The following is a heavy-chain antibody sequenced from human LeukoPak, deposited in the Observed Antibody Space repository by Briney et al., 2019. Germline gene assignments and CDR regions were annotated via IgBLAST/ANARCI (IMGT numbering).Heavy chain of an antibody. CDR2: IFGSGGSA. CDR3: ARVPGYSGYFYGMDV. Sequence: GGSLRLSCAASGFTFSSYAMSWVRQAPGKGLEWVSGIFGSGGSAHYADSVKGRFTISRDNSKNTLYLQMNSLRAEDTAVYYCARVPGYSGYFYGMDVWGQGTTVTVSS. CDR1: GFTFSSYA. V-gene: IGHV3-23*01. J-gene: IGHJ6*02. D-gene: IGHD5-12*01.